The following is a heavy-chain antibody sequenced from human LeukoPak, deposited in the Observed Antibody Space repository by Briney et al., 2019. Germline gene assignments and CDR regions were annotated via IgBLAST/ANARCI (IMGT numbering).Heavy chain of an antibody. CDR1: GGSFSGYY. J-gene: IGHJ3*02. CDR2: ISGSGGST. Sequence: ETLSLTCAVYGGSFSGYYWSWVRQAPGKGLEWVSAISGSGGSTYYADSVKGRFTISRDNSKNTLYLQMNSLRAEDTAVYYCAKVAFVNGWSDFDIWGQGTMVTVSS. D-gene: IGHD6-19*01. V-gene: IGHV3-23*01. CDR3: AKVAFVNGWSDFDI.